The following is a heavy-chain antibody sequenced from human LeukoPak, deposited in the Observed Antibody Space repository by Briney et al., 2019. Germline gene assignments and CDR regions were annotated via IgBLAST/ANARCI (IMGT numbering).Heavy chain of an antibody. J-gene: IGHJ3*02. CDR1: GGSISSYY. CDR2: IYYSGST. CDR3: ARVSPRYYDSSGYNDAFDI. Sequence: SETLSLTCTVSGGSISSYYWSRIRQPPGKGLEWIGYIYYSGSTNYNPSLKSRVTISVDTSKNQFSLKPSSVTAADRAVYYCARVSPRYYDSSGYNDAFDIWGQGTMVTVSS. V-gene: IGHV4-59*01. D-gene: IGHD3-22*01.